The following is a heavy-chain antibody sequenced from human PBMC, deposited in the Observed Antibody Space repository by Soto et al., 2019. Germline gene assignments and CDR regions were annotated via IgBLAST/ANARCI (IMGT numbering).Heavy chain of an antibody. Sequence: GGSLRLSCAASGFTFSTYSMTWVRQAPGKGLEWVSSINSSVNYKYYADSVKGRFTISRDNAKNSLYLQMNSLRAEDTAVYYCARVDYEPGAFDIWGPGTMVTVSS. CDR2: INSSVNYK. CDR1: GFTFSTYS. V-gene: IGHV3-21*01. CDR3: ARVDYEPGAFDI. J-gene: IGHJ3*02. D-gene: IGHD4-17*01.